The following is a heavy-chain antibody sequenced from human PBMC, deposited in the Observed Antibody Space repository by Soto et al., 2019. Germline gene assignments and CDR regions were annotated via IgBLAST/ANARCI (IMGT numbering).Heavy chain of an antibody. V-gene: IGHV3-74*01. D-gene: IGHD6-19*01. J-gene: IGHJ4*02. Sequence: GGSLRLSCAASGFTFSCYWMDWVRPAPGKGLVWVSRINSDGSSISYADSVKGRFTISRDNAKNTLYLQMNSLRVEDTAVYYCARETGYSSGWRQDYWGQGTLVTVSS. CDR3: ARETGYSSGWRQDY. CDR1: GFTFSCYW. CDR2: INSDGSSI.